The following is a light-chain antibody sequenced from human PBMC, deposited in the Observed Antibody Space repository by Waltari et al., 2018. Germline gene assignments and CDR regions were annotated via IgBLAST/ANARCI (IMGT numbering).Light chain of an antibody. J-gene: IGKJ4*01. CDR3: QQSNMFPLT. V-gene: IGKV1-12*01. Sequence: DIQMTQSPSSVSASVGDRVTITCRASEDVSTCLAWYQQKPGKVPQLLIFAASVLRTGVSSRFTGSGSGTDFTLTISSLEPEDFATYYCQQSNMFPLTFGGGTKVEIK. CDR2: AAS. CDR1: EDVSTC.